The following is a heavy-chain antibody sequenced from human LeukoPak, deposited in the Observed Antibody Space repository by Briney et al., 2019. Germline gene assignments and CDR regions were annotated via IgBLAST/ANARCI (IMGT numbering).Heavy chain of an antibody. V-gene: IGHV3-23*01. J-gene: IGHJ4*02. CDR2: ISGSGGKT. D-gene: IGHD3-22*01. CDR3: AKDLNSDSTSPFDD. Sequence: GGSLRLDCAASGFTFNNYAMSWVRQAPGKGLEWVSAISGSGGKTYYADSVKGRFTISRDNSKNMLYLQMDSLRAEDTAVYKCAKDLNSDSTSPFDDWGQGTLVTVSS. CDR1: GFTFNNYA.